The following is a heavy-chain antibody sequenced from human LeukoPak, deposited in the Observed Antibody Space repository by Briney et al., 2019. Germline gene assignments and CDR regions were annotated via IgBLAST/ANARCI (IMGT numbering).Heavy chain of an antibody. CDR1: GGTFSSYA. CDR3: ARGGATTPDFDY. Sequence: GASVRVSCKASGGTFSSYAISWVRQAPGQGLEWMGGIIPIFGTANYAQKFQGRVTITADESTSTAYMELSSLRSEDTAVYYCARGGATTPDFDYWGQGTLVTVSS. V-gene: IGHV1-69*13. J-gene: IGHJ4*02. D-gene: IGHD1-26*01. CDR2: IIPIFGTA.